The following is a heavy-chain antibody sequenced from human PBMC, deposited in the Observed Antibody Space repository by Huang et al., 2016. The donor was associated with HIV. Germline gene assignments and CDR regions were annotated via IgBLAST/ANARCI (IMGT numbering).Heavy chain of an antibody. CDR2: IRSVGSKE. Sequence: QVQLVESGGGVVQPGGSLRLSCGAFGFIFDNFGMYWVRQGAGKGLEGVAVIRSVGSKEYNGESVKGRFSISRDNFENMVYLQMNSLGDGDTAIYYCARAVDGFNSKGFYMDVWGKGTAVIVSS. V-gene: IGHV3-30*02. J-gene: IGHJ6*03. CDR1: GFIFDNFG. D-gene: IGHD5-12*01. CDR3: ARAVDGFNSKGFYMDV.